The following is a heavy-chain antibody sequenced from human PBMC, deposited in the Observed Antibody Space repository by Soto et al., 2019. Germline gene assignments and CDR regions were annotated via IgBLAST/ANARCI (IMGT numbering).Heavy chain of an antibody. CDR2: IRYDGSNK. D-gene: IGHD3-22*01. CDR1: GFTFSSYG. Sequence: GGSLGLSCAAAGFTFSSYGIHWVRQAPGKGLEWVAVIRYDGSNKYYTDSVKGRFTISRDNSKNTLYLQMNSLRVEDTAVYYCARDRSYYDSSGYYSHYYGMDVWGQGTTVTVSS. J-gene: IGHJ6*02. V-gene: IGHV3-33*01. CDR3: ARDRSYYDSSGYYSHYYGMDV.